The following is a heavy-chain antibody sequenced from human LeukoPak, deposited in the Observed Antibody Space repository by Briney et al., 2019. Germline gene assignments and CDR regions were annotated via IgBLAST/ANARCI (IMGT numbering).Heavy chain of an antibody. J-gene: IGHJ6*03. CDR1: GFTFSAYA. CDR3: AKEKGFSSPYYYYYMDV. Sequence: PGGSLRLSCAASGFTFSAYAMTWGRQAPGKGLEWVSAISSSGGSTYYADSVKGRFTISRDNSKNTLYLQMNSLRAEDTTLYYCAKEKGFSSPYYYYYMDVWGKGTTVTVSS. CDR2: ISSSGGST. V-gene: IGHV3-23*01. D-gene: IGHD6-13*01.